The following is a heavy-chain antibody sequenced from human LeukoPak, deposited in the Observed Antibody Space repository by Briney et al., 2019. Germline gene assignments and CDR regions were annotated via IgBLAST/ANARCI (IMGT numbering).Heavy chain of an antibody. D-gene: IGHD3-9*01. J-gene: IGHJ4*02. CDR1: GYTFSSYS. CDR2: ISSSSSYI. Sequence: GGSLRLSCAASGYTFSSYSMNWVRQAPGKGLEWVSSISSSSSYIYYADSVKGRFTISRDNAKNSLYLQMNSLRAEDTAVYYCARSLLRYFDWLLSPFDYWGQGTLVTVSS. CDR3: ARSLLRYFDWLLSPFDY. V-gene: IGHV3-21*01.